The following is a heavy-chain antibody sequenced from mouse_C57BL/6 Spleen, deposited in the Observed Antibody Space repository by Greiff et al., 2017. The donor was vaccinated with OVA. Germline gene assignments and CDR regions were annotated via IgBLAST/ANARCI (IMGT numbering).Heavy chain of an antibody. CDR1: GYAFTNYL. V-gene: IGHV1-54*01. J-gene: IGHJ3*01. D-gene: IGHD2-4*01. CDR2: INPGSGGT. Sequence: QVQLQQSGAELVRPGTSVKVSCKASGYAFTNYLIEWVKQRPGQGLEWIGVINPGSGGTNYNEKFKGKATLTADKSSSTAYMQLSSLTSEDSAVYFCARRDYDVAWFAYWGQGTLVTFSA. CDR3: ARRDYDVAWFAY.